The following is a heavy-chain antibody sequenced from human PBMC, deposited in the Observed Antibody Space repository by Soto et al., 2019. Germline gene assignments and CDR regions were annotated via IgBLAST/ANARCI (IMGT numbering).Heavy chain of an antibody. CDR2: INHSGST. J-gene: IGHJ4*02. Sequence: QVQLQQWGAGLLKPSETLSLTCAVYGGSFSGYYWGWIRQPQGKGLEWIGEINHSGSTNYNPSLKIRVHRSVDTTKNQFSLERRSVTAEDAAVYYCACRYSGYDLGYWGQGTLVTVSS. CDR3: ACRYSGYDLGY. D-gene: IGHD5-12*01. V-gene: IGHV4-34*01. CDR1: GGSFSGYY.